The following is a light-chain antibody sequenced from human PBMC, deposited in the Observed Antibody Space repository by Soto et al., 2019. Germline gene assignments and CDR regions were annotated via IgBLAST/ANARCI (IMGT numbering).Light chain of an antibody. CDR1: QSIATPY. J-gene: IGKJ5*01. V-gene: IGKV3-20*01. Sequence: EVVLTQSPGTLSLSPGDRVTLSCKASQSIATPYLAWYQQTFGQAPRLLISSTSKRAPDIPDRFSGAGSGTDFTLTISRLESEDSGVYYCQQYTSLPITFGQGTRLVI. CDR2: STS. CDR3: QQYTSLPIT.